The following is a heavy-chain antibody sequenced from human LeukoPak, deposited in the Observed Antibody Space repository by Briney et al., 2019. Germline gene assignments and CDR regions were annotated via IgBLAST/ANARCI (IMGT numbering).Heavy chain of an antibody. D-gene: IGHD4-17*01. J-gene: IGHJ4*02. V-gene: IGHV4-4*07. CDR1: GGSISSYY. CDR2: IYTSGGT. CDR3: ARDSDYGDCEDY. Sequence: SETLSLTCTVSGGSISSYYWSWIRQPAGKGLEWIGRIYTSGGTNYNPSLKSRVTMSVDTSKNQFSLKLSSVTAADTAVYYCARDSDYGDCEDYWGQGTLVTVSS.